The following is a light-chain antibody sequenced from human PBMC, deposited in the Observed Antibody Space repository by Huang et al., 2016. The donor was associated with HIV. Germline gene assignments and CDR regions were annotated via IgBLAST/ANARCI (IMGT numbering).Light chain of an antibody. Sequence: EVVMTQSPATLSVSPGKRAAISCRASQSVTTNLAWYQQKPGQTPRLLIYGASTRATGIPARFSGSGSDTEFTLTIRSLQSEDFAVYYCQQYNNSPFTFGPGTKVDIK. J-gene: IGKJ3*01. CDR3: QQYNNSPFT. CDR1: QSVTTN. CDR2: GAS. V-gene: IGKV3-15*01.